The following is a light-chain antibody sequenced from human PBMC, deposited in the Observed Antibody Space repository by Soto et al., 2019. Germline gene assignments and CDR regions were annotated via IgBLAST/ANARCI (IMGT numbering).Light chain of an antibody. CDR2: KAS. J-gene: IGKJ4*01. Sequence: DIQMTQSPSTLSASLGDRVIITCRASQSLSSWLAWYQQKPGKAPKLLIYKASSLKTGVPSRFSGSGSGTEFTLTISSLQPDDFATYYCLQYLSYPLTFGGGTKVDIK. V-gene: IGKV1-5*03. CDR1: QSLSSW. CDR3: LQYLSYPLT.